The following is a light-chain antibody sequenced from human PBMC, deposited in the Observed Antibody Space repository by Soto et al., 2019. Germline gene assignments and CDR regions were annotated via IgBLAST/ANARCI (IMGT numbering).Light chain of an antibody. V-gene: IGKV3-20*01. Sequence: EIVLTQSPGTLSLSPGERATLSCRASQSVTSNNLAWYQQRPGQAPRDVIYGASTRATGSPEKFSGSGSGTDFTLTISRLEPEDVAIYYCQQHGGSPRITFGQGTQLEIK. J-gene: IGKJ5*01. CDR1: QSVTSNN. CDR3: QQHGGSPRIT. CDR2: GAS.